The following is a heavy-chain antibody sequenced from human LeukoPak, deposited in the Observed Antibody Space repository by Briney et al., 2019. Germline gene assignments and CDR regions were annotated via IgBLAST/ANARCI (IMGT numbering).Heavy chain of an antibody. J-gene: IGHJ4*02. CDR1: GGSFSDDY. CDR3: ARESSSWNNFDY. D-gene: IGHD6-13*01. Sequence: PSETLSLTCAVYGGSFSDDYWSWIRQPPGKGLEWIGEINHGGSTNYNPSLKSRVTISIDTSKNRFSLNLKSVTAADTAIYYCARESSSWNNFDYWGQGSLVTVSS. CDR2: INHGGST. V-gene: IGHV4-34*01.